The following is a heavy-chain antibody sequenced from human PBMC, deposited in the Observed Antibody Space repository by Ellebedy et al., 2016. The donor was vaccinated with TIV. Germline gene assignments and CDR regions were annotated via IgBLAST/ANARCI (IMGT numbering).Heavy chain of an antibody. D-gene: IGHD6-13*01. CDR2: ISNGAGGAT. V-gene: IGHV3-23*01. CDR3: ARGVGAAVDNWFDP. Sequence: GGSLRLSCAASGFDFSGYAVSWVRQAPGKGLEWVSSISNGAGGATYYAGSVKGRFTISRDNSKNTLYLQISSLRPEDTAVFYCARGVGAAVDNWFDPWGQGTLVTVSS. CDR1: GFDFSGYA. J-gene: IGHJ5*02.